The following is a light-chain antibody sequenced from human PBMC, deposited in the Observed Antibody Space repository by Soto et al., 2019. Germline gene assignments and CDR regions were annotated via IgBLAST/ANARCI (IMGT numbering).Light chain of an antibody. Sequence: QLVLTQPPSASGTPGQRVTNSCSGSSSNIGSNYVYWYQQLPGTAPKLLIYRNSQRPSGVPDRFSGSKSGTSASLAISGLRSEDEADYYCAAWDDSLSGVVFGGGTNLTVL. CDR2: RNS. CDR1: SSNIGSNY. CDR3: AAWDDSLSGVV. V-gene: IGLV1-47*01. J-gene: IGLJ2*01.